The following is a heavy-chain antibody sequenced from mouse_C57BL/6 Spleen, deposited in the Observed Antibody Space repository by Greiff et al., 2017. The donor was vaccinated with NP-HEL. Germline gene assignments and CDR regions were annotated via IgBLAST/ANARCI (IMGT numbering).Heavy chain of an antibody. CDR2: ISDGGSYT. Sequence: EVQVVESGGGLVKPGGSLKLSCAASGFTFSSYAMSWVRQTPEKRLEWVATISDGGSYTYYPDNVKGRFTISRDIAKNNLYLQMSHLKSEDTAMYYCARDGLYYGSSYYAMDYWGQGTSVTVSS. CDR1: GFTFSSYA. D-gene: IGHD1-1*01. J-gene: IGHJ4*01. V-gene: IGHV5-4*01. CDR3: ARDGLYYGSSYYAMDY.